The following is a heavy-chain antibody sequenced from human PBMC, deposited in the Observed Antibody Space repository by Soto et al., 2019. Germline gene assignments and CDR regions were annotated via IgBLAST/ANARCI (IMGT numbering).Heavy chain of an antibody. Sequence: PGGSLRLSCTASVYTFSSSAINWVRQAPGKGLEWVSGISGSGGTTYYADSVKGRFTISRDNSKNTVYLQMNSLRAEDTALYYCAKDLGYCSSTGCYDFYAMDVLGQLITVTVSS. CDR1: VYTFSSSA. CDR2: ISGSGGTT. D-gene: IGHD2-2*01. CDR3: AKDLGYCSSTGCYDFYAMDV. V-gene: IGHV3-23*01. J-gene: IGHJ6*02.